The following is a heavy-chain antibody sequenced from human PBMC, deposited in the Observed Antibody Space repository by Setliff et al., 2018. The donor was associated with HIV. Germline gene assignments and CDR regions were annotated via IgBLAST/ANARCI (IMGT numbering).Heavy chain of an antibody. V-gene: IGHV3-7*03. CDR1: GFTFSSSW. J-gene: IGHJ4*02. Sequence: GGSLRLSCAASGFTFSSSWMNWVRQAPGKGLEWVANIKQDGSEKYYVDSVKGRFTISRDNAKNSLYLQMNSLRAEDTAVYYCARGGDRQQLVLIDYWGQGTLVTVSS. CDR2: IKQDGSEK. CDR3: ARGGDRQQLVLIDY. D-gene: IGHD6-13*01.